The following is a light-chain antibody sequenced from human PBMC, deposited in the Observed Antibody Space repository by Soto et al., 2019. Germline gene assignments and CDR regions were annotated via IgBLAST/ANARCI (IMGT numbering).Light chain of an antibody. J-gene: IGLJ2*01. CDR2: LDSDGSH. CDR3: QTWGTGIHVV. V-gene: IGLV4-69*01. Sequence: QSVLTQSPSASASLGASVKLTCTLSSGHSRYAIAWHQQQPEKGPRYLMKLDSDGSHTKGDAIPDRFSGSSSGAERYLTISILPSEEEADYYCQTWGTGIHVVFGGGTKLTVL. CDR1: SGHSRYA.